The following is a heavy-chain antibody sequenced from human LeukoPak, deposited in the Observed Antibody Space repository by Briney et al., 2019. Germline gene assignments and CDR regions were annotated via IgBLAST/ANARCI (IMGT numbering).Heavy chain of an antibody. Sequence: SETMSLTCAVYGGSFSGYYWRWIRQPPRKGLEWVGEINQSGSTNYNPSLKSRVTISVDPSKNQFSLKLSSVTAADTAVYYCARVVRLYYYYDYMDVWGKGTKVTVSS. CDR2: INQSGST. CDR1: GGSFSGYY. CDR3: ARVVRLYYYYDYMDV. J-gene: IGHJ6*03. D-gene: IGHD6-13*01. V-gene: IGHV4-34*01.